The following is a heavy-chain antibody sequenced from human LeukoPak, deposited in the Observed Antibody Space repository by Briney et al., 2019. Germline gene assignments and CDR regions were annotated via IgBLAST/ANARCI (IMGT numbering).Heavy chain of an antibody. CDR3: ARERTLTSCYDY. CDR1: GYTFSSYY. J-gene: IGHJ4*02. CDR2: INHSAGST. Sequence: GASVTVSCKASGYTFSSYYMHWVRQAPGQGLEWMGIINHSAGSTKYAQKFQGRVTMTRDTSTSTAYMELSRLRSDATAVYYCARERTLTSCYDYWGQGTLVTVSS. D-gene: IGHD2-15*01. V-gene: IGHV1-46*01.